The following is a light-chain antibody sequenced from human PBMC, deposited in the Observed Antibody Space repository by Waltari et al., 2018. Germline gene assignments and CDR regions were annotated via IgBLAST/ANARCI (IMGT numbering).Light chain of an antibody. CDR1: QTVRSF. J-gene: IGKJ2*01. Sequence: EIVLTQSPATLSLSPGERATLSCRASQTVRSFLAWYQQKPGQAPRLLIFDASSRAPGIPAKCRGSGSGTDFTLTVSNLEPEDCAVYYCLQRSNWPYTFGQGTRVEIK. V-gene: IGKV3-11*01. CDR3: LQRSNWPYT. CDR2: DAS.